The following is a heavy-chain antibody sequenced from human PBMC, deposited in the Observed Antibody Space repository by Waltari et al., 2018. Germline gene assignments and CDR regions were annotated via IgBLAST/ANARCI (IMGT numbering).Heavy chain of an antibody. J-gene: IGHJ5*02. Sequence: QVQLQESGPGLVTPSGTLSLTCAVSGGSISNNNWWTWVRQPPGKGLEWIGEIYHSGTTNYNPSLKSRVTISVDKSKNLFSLKLTSVTAADTAVYYCASSIFGVIGDWFDPWGQGTLVTVSS. D-gene: IGHD3-3*01. CDR1: GGSISNNNW. V-gene: IGHV4-4*02. CDR2: IYHSGTT. CDR3: ASSIFGVIGDWFDP.